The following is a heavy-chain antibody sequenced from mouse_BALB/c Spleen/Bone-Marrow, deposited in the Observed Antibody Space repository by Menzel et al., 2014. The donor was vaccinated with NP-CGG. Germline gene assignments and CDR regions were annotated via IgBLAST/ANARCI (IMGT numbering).Heavy chain of an antibody. CDR3: ARCWRAYYRYDAMDY. CDR2: ISYSGST. V-gene: IGHV3-8*02. D-gene: IGHD2-14*01. Sequence: VQLKESGPSLVKPSQTLPLTCSVTGDSITSGYWNWIRKFPGNKLEYMGYISYSGSTYYNPSLKSRISITRDTSKNQYYLQLNSVTTEDTATYYCARCWRAYYRYDAMDYWGQGTSVTVSS. J-gene: IGHJ4*01. CDR1: GDSITSGY.